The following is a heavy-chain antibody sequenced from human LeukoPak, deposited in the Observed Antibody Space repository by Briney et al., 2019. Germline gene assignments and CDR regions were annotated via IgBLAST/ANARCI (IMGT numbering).Heavy chain of an antibody. V-gene: IGHV4-59*12. J-gene: IGHJ4*02. Sequence: SETLSLTCTVSGGSINNYYWSWIRQPPGKGLEWIGYIYHSGSTYYNPSLKSRVTISVDRSKNQFSLKLSSVTAADTAVYYCARSHLGAAAATYFDYWGQGTLVTVSS. CDR3: ARSHLGAAAATYFDY. CDR1: GGSINNYY. D-gene: IGHD6-13*01. CDR2: IYHSGST.